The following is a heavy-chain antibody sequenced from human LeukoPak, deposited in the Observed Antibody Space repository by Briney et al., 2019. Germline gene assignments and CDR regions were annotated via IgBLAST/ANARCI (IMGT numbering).Heavy chain of an antibody. J-gene: IGHJ4*02. CDR3: ARTGGWPLPYFES. D-gene: IGHD6-19*01. V-gene: IGHV3-7*01. CDR2: IKQDGSEK. Sequence: PGGSLRLSCAASGFTFSSYWMSWVRQAPGKGLEWVANIKQDGSEKDYVDSVKGQFTISRDNAKNSLYLHMNSLRAEDTAVYYCARTGGWPLPYFESWGQGSLVTVSS. CDR1: GFTFSSYW.